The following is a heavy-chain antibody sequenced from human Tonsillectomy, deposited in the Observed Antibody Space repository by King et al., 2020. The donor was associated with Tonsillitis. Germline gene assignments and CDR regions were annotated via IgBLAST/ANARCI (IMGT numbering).Heavy chain of an antibody. CDR1: GFTFXSYG. V-gene: IGHV3-30*02. D-gene: IGHD3-10*01. CDR2: XXXXXXXX. Sequence: VQLVESGGGXVQXGRSLRLSXAXSGFTFXSYGMHXXRXAXGKXXXWXXXXXXXXXXXXXXXSXXGRXTIXXXXXKNTLYLQMXXLRAEDTAVYYCAKELPMVRGKIDYWGQGTLVTVSS. CDR3: AKELPMVRGKIDY. J-gene: IGHJ4*02.